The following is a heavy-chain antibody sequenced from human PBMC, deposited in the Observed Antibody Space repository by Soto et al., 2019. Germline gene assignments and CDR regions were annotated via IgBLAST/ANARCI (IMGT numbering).Heavy chain of an antibody. Sequence: EVQLVESGGGLVQPGGSLKLSCTASGFTFSGSAVHWVRQASGKGLEWLGRMRSRGNSYATAYAASGKGRFTISRDDSKNRAYLQMDSLKTEDTAVYYCATSSGWDFDYWGQGTLVTVPS. V-gene: IGHV3-73*01. CDR1: GFTFSGSA. D-gene: IGHD6-19*01. CDR3: ATSSGWDFDY. J-gene: IGHJ4*02. CDR2: MRSRGNSYAT.